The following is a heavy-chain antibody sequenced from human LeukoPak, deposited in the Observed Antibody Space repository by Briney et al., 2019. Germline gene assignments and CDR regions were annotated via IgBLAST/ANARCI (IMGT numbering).Heavy chain of an antibody. CDR2: LISDGSSA. Sequence: QSGGSLRLSCEASGFTFSMYWMHWVRHAPGKGLVWVSRLISDGSSASYADSVKGRFTISRGNTKNTLYLQMNSLRAEDTAVYYCVRDSRYCPDVWGQGTTVTVSS. D-gene: IGHD2-15*01. CDR3: VRDSRYCPDV. CDR1: GFTFSMYW. J-gene: IGHJ6*02. V-gene: IGHV3-74*01.